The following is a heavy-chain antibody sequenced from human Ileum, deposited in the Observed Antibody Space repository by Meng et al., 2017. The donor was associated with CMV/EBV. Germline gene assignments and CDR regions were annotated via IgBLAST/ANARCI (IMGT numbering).Heavy chain of an antibody. CDR2: INHSGST. V-gene: IGHV4-34*01. J-gene: IGHJ4*02. CDR1: GGSFSGYY. D-gene: IGHD6-19*01. CDR3: ARSRPSGWHPYYFDY. Sequence: GSLRLSCAVYGGSFSGYYWSWIRQPPGKGLEWIGEINHSGSTNYNPSLKSRVTISVDTSKNQFSLKLSSVTAADTAVYYCARSRPSGWHPYYFDYWGQGTLVTVSS.